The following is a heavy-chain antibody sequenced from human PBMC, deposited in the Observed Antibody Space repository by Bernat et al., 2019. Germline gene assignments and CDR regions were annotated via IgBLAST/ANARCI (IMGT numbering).Heavy chain of an antibody. V-gene: IGHV5-51*01. CDR2: IYPGDSDT. CDR3: ARQPDGCSGGSCYSGGWFDP. CDR1: GYSFTSYW. D-gene: IGHD2-15*01. Sequence: EVQLVQSGAEVKKPGESLKISCKGSGYSFTSYWIGWLRQMPGKGLEWMGIIYPGDSDTRYSPSFQGQVTISADKSISTAYLQWSSLKASDTAMYYCARQPDGCSGGSCYSGGWFDPWGQGTLVTVSS. J-gene: IGHJ5*02.